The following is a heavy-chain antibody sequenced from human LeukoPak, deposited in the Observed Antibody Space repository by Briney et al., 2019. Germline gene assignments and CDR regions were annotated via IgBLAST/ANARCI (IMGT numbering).Heavy chain of an antibody. CDR2: IWYDGSNK. CDR1: GFTVSSNY. CDR3: ARARSPDYDFWSGYPAVLSAFDI. J-gene: IGHJ3*02. D-gene: IGHD3-3*01. Sequence: GGSLRLSCAASGFTVSSNYMSWVRQAPGKGLEWVAVIWYDGSNKYYADSVKGRFTISRDNPKNTLYLQMNSLRAEDTAVYYCARARSPDYDFWSGYPAVLSAFDIWGQGTMVTVSS. V-gene: IGHV3-33*08.